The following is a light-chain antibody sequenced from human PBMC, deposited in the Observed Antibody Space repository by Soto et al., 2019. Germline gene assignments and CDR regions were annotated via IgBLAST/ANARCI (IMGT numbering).Light chain of an antibody. J-gene: IGKJ2*01. CDR1: QSVYNNY. V-gene: IGKV3-20*01. Sequence: EIVLTQSPGTLSLSPGEGASLSCKASQSVYNNYLAWYQHKPDRSPRLLIYGASTRAAGIPDRFSGSGSGTDFTLTITRLDPEDFAIYYCQQYGSSVYTCGQGTKLEI. CDR2: GAS. CDR3: QQYGSSVYT.